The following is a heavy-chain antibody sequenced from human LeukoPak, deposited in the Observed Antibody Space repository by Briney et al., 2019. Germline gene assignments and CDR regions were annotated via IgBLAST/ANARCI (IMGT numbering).Heavy chain of an antibody. J-gene: IGHJ2*01. V-gene: IGHV4-39*01. CDR3: ARPVVVITSHPNWYFDL. CDR1: GGSMSSSGYY. D-gene: IGHD3-22*01. CDR2: VYYSGST. Sequence: PSETLSLTCTVSGGSMSSSGYYWGWVRQPPGKGLEWIVSVYYSGSTYYNPSLKSRVTISVDTSKKQFSLKLSSVTAADTAIYYCARPVVVITSHPNWYFDLWGRGTLVTVSS.